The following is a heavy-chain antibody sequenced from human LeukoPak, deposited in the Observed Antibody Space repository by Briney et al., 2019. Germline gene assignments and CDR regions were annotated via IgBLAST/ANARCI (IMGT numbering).Heavy chain of an antibody. CDR1: GGSISSYY. V-gene: IGHV4-59*01. D-gene: IGHD6-19*01. CDR3: GSSSSGWPDN. CDR2: IYYSGST. Sequence: KPSETLSLTCTVSGGSISSYYWSGFRQPPGKELEWIGYIYYSGSTNYNPSLKSRVTISIDTSKNQFSLRLSSVTAADTAVYYCGSSSSGWPDNWGQGTLVTVSS. J-gene: IGHJ4*02.